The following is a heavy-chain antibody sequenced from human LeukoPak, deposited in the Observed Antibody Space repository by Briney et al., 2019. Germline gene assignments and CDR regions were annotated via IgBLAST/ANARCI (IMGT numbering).Heavy chain of an antibody. CDR3: TTVKHSNYYSFYYYMDV. Sequence: GGSLRLSCAASGFTFSSYGMHWVRQAPGKGLEWVAVISYDGSNKYYADSVKGRFTISRDNSKNTLYLQMNSLRAEDTAVYYCTTVKHSNYYSFYYYMDVWGKGTTVTVSS. CDR1: GFTFSSYG. CDR2: ISYDGSNK. V-gene: IGHV3-30*03. D-gene: IGHD4-11*01. J-gene: IGHJ6*03.